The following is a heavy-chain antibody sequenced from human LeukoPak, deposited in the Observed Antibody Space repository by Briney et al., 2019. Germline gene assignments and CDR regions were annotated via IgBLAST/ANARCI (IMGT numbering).Heavy chain of an antibody. Sequence: ASVKVPFKSSGYTFTDYYMHWVRQPPGQGFEWVGWINPNDGDTNYAQKFQGRVTMTRDTSISTAHMEVSRLRSDDTAVYYCARANFLYCSSSTCLFDYWGQGTLVTVSS. D-gene: IGHD2-2*01. CDR2: INPNDGDT. V-gene: IGHV1-2*02. J-gene: IGHJ4*02. CDR3: ARANFLYCSSSTCLFDY. CDR1: GYTFTDYY.